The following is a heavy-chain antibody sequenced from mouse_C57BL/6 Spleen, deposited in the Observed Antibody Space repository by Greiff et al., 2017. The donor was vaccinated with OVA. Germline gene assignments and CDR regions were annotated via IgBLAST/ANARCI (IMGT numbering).Heavy chain of an antibody. D-gene: IGHD3-2*02. J-gene: IGHJ3*01. CDR3: ARSGSGYVGFAY. V-gene: IGHV1-59*01. Sequence: VQLQQPGAELVRPGTSVKLSCKASGYTFTSYWMHWVKQRPGQGLEWIGVIDPSDSYTNYNQKFKGKATLTVDTSSSTAYMQLSSLTSEDSAVYYCARSGSGYVGFAYWGQGTLVTVSA. CDR2: IDPSDSYT. CDR1: GYTFTSYW.